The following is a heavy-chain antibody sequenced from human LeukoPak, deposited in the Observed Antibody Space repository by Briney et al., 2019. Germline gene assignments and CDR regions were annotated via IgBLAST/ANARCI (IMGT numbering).Heavy chain of an antibody. D-gene: IGHD1-26*01. CDR3: AKDFFQNTGSHFDY. CDR2: IRYDGSDK. J-gene: IGHJ4*02. Sequence: GGSLRLSCAASGFTFSSYGMHWVRQAPGKGLEWVSFIRYDGSDKYYADSVKGRSTISRDKSTNTLYLQMNSLRPEDTAVYYCAKDFFQNTGSHFDYWGQGTLVTVSS. V-gene: IGHV3-30*02. CDR1: GFTFSSYG.